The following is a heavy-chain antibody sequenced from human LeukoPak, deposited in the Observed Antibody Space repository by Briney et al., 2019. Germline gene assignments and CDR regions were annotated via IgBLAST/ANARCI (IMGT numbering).Heavy chain of an antibody. CDR1: GYIFPSYW. Sequence: GESLKISCKGSGYIFPSYWIVWVRQMPGKGLEWLGSIYPSDSDTRYSPSFRDQVTISADKSVSTAYLQWSSLKASDTAMYYCARHFQGHAFDVWGQGTMVTVSS. V-gene: IGHV5-51*01. CDR2: IYPSDSDT. J-gene: IGHJ3*01. CDR3: ARHFQGHAFDV.